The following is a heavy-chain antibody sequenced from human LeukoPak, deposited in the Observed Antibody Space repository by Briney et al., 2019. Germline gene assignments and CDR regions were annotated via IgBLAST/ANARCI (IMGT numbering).Heavy chain of an antibody. J-gene: IGHJ4*02. CDR3: ARVHSSSWYPAIDY. D-gene: IGHD6-13*01. V-gene: IGHV1-2*02. CDR1: GYTFTGYY. CDR2: INPNSGGT. Sequence: ASVKVSCKASGYTFTGYYMHWVRQAPGQGLEWMGWINPNSGGTNYAQKFRGRVTMTRDTSISTAYMELSRLRSDDTAVYYCARVHSSSWYPAIDYWGQGTLVTVSS.